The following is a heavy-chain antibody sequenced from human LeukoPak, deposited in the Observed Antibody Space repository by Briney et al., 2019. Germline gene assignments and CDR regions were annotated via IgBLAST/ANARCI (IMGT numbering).Heavy chain of an antibody. CDR2: IRDDGSNK. J-gene: IGHJ3*02. Sequence: GGSLGLSCAASGFTLRSYGMHWVRQAPGKVLEWVSFIRDDGSNKYYVDSVKGRFTVSRDDSKDTLYLQLNSLRPEDTAVYYCAKDLHQVFDIWGQGTMVTVSS. CDR3: AKDLHQVFDI. V-gene: IGHV3-30*02. CDR1: GFTLRSYG. D-gene: IGHD2-2*01.